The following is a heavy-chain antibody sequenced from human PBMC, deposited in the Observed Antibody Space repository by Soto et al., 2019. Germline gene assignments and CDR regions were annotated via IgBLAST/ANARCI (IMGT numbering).Heavy chain of an antibody. D-gene: IGHD3-9*01. Sequence: SVKVSCKASGGTFSSYAISWVRQAPGQGLEWMGGIIPIFGTANYAQKFQGRVTITADESTSTAYMELSSLRSEDTAVYYCARVYYDINYGMDVWGQGTTVTVSS. CDR2: IIPIFGTA. V-gene: IGHV1-69*13. CDR3: ARVYYDINYGMDV. CDR1: GGTFSSYA. J-gene: IGHJ6*02.